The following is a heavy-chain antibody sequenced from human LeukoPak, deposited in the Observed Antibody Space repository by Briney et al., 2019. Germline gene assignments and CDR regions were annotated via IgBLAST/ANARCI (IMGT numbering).Heavy chain of an antibody. Sequence: PSETLSLTXTVSGGSISSYYWSWIRQPPGKGLEWIGYIYYSGSTNYNPSLKSRVTISVDTSKNQFSLKLSSVTAADTAVYYCAIVAYYDFWSGYSGYFDYWGQGTLVTVSS. J-gene: IGHJ4*02. CDR2: IYYSGST. CDR1: GGSISSYY. V-gene: IGHV4-59*01. CDR3: AIVAYYDFWSGYSGYFDY. D-gene: IGHD3-3*01.